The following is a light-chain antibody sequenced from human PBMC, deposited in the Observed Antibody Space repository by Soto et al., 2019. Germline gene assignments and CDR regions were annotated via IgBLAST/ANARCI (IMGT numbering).Light chain of an antibody. CDR1: QSINSN. CDR3: QRYNNWWT. Sequence: EIRMRHAPATLSVSAGERATISCTASQSINSNLAWYQQRPGQAPRLLIYGASTRATGIPARFSGSGSGKEFTLTTSRLQSEDFAVYYCQRYNNWWTFGQGTKVDIK. J-gene: IGKJ1*01. V-gene: IGKV3-15*01. CDR2: GAS.